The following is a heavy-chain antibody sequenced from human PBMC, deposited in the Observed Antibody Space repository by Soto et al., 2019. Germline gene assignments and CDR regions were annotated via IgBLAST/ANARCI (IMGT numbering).Heavy chain of an antibody. CDR1: GGSIDDFY. Sequence: SETLSLTCTVSGGSIDDFYWSWIRQPPGKGLEWIGYIYYSGSTDYNPSLKGRVTISVDTSKNQLSLKLRSVTAADTAVYYCARVGGVAARTFDYWGQGTLVTVS. CDR3: ARVGGVAARTFDY. J-gene: IGHJ4*02. D-gene: IGHD6-6*01. V-gene: IGHV4-59*01. CDR2: IYYSGST.